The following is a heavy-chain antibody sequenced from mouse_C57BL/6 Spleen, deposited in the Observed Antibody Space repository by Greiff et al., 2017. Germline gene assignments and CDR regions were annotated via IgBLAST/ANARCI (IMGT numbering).Heavy chain of an antibody. Sequence: VQLQQSGAELARPGASVKLSCKASGYTFTSYGISWVKQRTGQGLEWIGEIYPSSGNTYYNEKFKGKATLTADKSSSTAYMELRSLTSEDSAVYFCAPRTAQATFDYWGQGTTLTVSS. V-gene: IGHV1-81*01. J-gene: IGHJ2*01. D-gene: IGHD3-2*02. CDR2: IYPSSGNT. CDR3: APRTAQATFDY. CDR1: GYTFTSYG.